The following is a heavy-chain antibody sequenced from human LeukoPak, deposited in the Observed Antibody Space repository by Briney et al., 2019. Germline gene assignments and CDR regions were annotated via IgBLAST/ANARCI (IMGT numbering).Heavy chain of an antibody. CDR1: GFTFSSYS. Sequence: PGGSLRLSCAASGFTFSSYSMNWVRQAPGKGLEWVSYISSSSSTIYYADSVKGRFTISRDDAKNSLYLQMSSLRAEDSAMYYCARGGLYDYVWGSYRPLDYWGQGTLVTVSS. V-gene: IGHV3-48*04. CDR2: ISSSSSTI. J-gene: IGHJ4*02. CDR3: ARGGLYDYVWGSYRPLDY. D-gene: IGHD3-16*02.